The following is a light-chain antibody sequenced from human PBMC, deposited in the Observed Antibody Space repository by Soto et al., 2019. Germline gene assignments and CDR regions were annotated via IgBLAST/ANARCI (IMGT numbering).Light chain of an antibody. J-gene: IGKJ5*01. Sequence: EIVLTQSPATLSLSPGARATLSCRASQSVSSYLAWYQQKPGQAPRLLIYDASNRATGIPARFSGSGSGTEFTLTISSLQPDDFATYYCQQYNSYPITFGQGTRLEIK. CDR1: QSVSSY. V-gene: IGKV3-11*01. CDR2: DAS. CDR3: QQYNSYPIT.